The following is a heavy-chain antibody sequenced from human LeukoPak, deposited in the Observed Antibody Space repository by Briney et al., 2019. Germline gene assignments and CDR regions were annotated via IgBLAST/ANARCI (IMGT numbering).Heavy chain of an antibody. CDR3: ARDRMYNWNYGGWFDP. CDR1: GHAFTGYY. J-gene: IGHJ5*02. V-gene: IGHV1-2*02. CDR2: INPNSGGT. Sequence: ASVKVSCKASGHAFTGYYMHWVRQAPGQGLEWMGWINPNSGGTNYAQKFQGRVTMTRDTSISTAYMELSRLRSDDTAVYYCARDRMYNWNYGGWFDPWGQGTLVTVSS. D-gene: IGHD1-7*01.